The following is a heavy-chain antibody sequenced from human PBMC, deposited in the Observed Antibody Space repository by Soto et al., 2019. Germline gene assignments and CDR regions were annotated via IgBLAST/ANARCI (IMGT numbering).Heavy chain of an antibody. J-gene: IGHJ6*02. CDR1: GFTFSSYW. CDR3: ARVWSSGWYDWGLDV. D-gene: IGHD6-19*01. V-gene: IGHV3-7*05. CDR2: IKQDGTEK. Sequence: EVQLVQSGGGLVQPGGSLRLSCAASGFTFSSYWMTWVRQAPGKGLEWVAYIKQDGTEKYSVDSGKGRFTISRDNAKSSLFLLLNCLRAEDTAVFYCARVWSSGWYDWGLDVWGQGTTVTVSS.